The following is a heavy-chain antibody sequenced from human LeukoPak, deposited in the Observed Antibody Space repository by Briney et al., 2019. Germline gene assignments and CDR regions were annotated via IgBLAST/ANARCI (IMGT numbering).Heavy chain of an antibody. CDR2: TSQVGTSN. J-gene: IGHJ4*02. Sequence: GGSLSLSCALSQFIFSKYWMSWVRPAPRKGLGRVAHTSQVGTSNFYGRSVKGRLSLSRDKPENPLYRQMDSLRAEGTAVYYCAAVVPGYPDDYIDNWGQGTLVTVSS. D-gene: IGHD3-9*01. CDR3: AAVVPGYPDDYIDN. CDR1: QFIFSKYW. V-gene: IGHV3-7*01.